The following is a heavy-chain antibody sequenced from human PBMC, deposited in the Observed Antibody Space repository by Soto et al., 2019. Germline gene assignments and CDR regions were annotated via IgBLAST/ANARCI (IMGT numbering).Heavy chain of an antibody. D-gene: IGHD2-21*02. V-gene: IGHV4-31*03. Sequence: SETLSLTCTVSGDSISSGAFYWSWIRQHPGKGLEWLGYIYYRGSTYYNPSLKSRLIISIDTSKNQFSLRLSSVTAADTAVYYCARTAKNWFDPWGQGTPVTVSS. CDR2: IYYRGST. CDR3: ARTAKNWFDP. J-gene: IGHJ5*02. CDR1: GDSISSGAFY.